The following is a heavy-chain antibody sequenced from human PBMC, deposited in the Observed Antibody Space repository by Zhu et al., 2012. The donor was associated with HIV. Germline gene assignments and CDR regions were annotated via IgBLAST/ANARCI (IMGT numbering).Heavy chain of an antibody. CDR3: AREEETSSFDTNGRGAFKI. V-gene: IGHV4-38-2*02. Sequence: QVQLRESGPGLVKASETLPLTCSVSGYSISRGYYWGWIRQPPGKGLEWIGSLYHTGSTYYNPSLNSRLSMSVDTSKNQFSLKLTSVTAADTAVYYCAREEETSSFDTNGRGAFKIWGQGTMVMVSS. D-gene: IGHD2-8*01. J-gene: IGHJ3*02. CDR1: GYSISRGYY. CDR2: LYHTGST.